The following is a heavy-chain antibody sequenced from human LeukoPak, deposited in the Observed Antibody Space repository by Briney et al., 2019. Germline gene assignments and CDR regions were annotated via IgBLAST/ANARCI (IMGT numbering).Heavy chain of an antibody. CDR3: ARHGTGTGYPLDY. J-gene: IGHJ4*02. CDR1: GVSTNSHY. D-gene: IGHD3/OR15-3a*01. Sequence: PSETLSLTCTVSGVSTNSHYWSWIRQSPGKGLEWIAYGHYSGTTNYNPSLQSRVTISVDTSKNQFSLKLTSVSGADTAMYYCARHGTGTGYPLDYWGLGTLVTVSS. V-gene: IGHV4-59*08. CDR2: GHYSGTT.